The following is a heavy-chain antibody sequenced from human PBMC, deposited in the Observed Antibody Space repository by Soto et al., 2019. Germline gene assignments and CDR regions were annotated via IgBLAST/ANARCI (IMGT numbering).Heavy chain of an antibody. V-gene: IGHV1-3*01. D-gene: IGHD6-13*01. CDR1: GNTFPNYA. CDR3: ARDDSGYSSSWYIDYFNY. J-gene: IGHJ4*02. CDR2: INGGNGNT. Sequence: QVQLVQSGAELKKPGASVKVSCKSSGNTFPNYAIHWVRQAPGQRPEWMGWINGGNGNTYYSEKFQGRVTFTRDTSASTVYMELSSLRSEATAIYYCARDDSGYSSSWYIDYFNYWGQGALVTVSS.